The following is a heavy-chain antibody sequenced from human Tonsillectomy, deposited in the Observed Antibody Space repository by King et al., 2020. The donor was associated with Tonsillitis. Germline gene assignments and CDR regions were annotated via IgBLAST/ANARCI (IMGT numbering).Heavy chain of an antibody. CDR1: GYTFTGHY. V-gene: IGHV1-2*02. CDR2: INSNSGDT. Sequence: VQLVQSGAEVKKPGALVKVSCKAFGYTFTGHYIHWVRQAPGQGLEWVGWINSNSGDTNYAQKFQGRVTLTRDTTVSTAYLELSSLRYDDTALYYCARAGDSGIYGYYFFTMDVWGQGTTVTVSS. J-gene: IGHJ6*02. D-gene: IGHD4-11*01. CDR3: ARAGDSGIYGYYFFTMDV.